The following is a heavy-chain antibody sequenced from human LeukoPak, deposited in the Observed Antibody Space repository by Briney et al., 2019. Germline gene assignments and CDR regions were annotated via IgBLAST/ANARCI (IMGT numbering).Heavy chain of an antibody. Sequence: PGGSLRLSCAASGFTFSSYAMSWVRQAPGKGLEWVSAISGSGGSTYYADSVKGRFTISRDNYRITLYLQMNRLRGEDTAVYYCAKDPDYQLLSRAAFDIWGQGTMVTVSS. D-gene: IGHD2-2*01. CDR1: GFTFSSYA. J-gene: IGHJ3*02. CDR3: AKDPDYQLLSRAAFDI. CDR2: ISGSGGST. V-gene: IGHV3-23*01.